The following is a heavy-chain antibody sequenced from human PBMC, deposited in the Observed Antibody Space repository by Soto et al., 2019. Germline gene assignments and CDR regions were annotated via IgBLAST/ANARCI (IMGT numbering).Heavy chain of an antibody. CDR1: GYTFTTYY. CDR2: INPSGGST. V-gene: IGHV1-46*03. D-gene: IGHD5-12*01. J-gene: IGHJ4*02. CDR3: ARGSRDWLQLLAY. Sequence: VKVSCKASGYTFTTYYMHWVRQAPGQGLEWMGIINPSGGSTSYAQGFQGRVTMTRDTSTSTVYMELSSLRSEDTAVYYCARGSRDWLQLLAYWGQGTLVTVSS.